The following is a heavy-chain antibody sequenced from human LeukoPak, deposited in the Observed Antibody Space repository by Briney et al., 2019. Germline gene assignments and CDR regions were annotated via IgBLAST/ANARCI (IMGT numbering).Heavy chain of an antibody. CDR1: GYTFTSYG. CDR3: ARGPQRELRYFDWLSGDYYYYYMDV. V-gene: IGHV1-18*01. J-gene: IGHJ6*03. D-gene: IGHD3-9*01. CDR2: ISAYNGNT. Sequence: GASVKVSCKASGYTFTSYGISWVRQAPGQGLEWMGWISAYNGNTNYAQKLQGRVTMTTDTSTSTAYMELSSLRSEDTAVYYCARGPQRELRYFDWLSGDYYYYYMDVWGKGTTVTVSS.